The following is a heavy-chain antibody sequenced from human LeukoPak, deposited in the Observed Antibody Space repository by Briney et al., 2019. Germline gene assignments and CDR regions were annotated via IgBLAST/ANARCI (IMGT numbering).Heavy chain of an antibody. D-gene: IGHD3-3*01. J-gene: IGHJ5*02. CDR3: ARVWDFWSGYGWFDP. CDR2: IYTSGST. V-gene: IGHV4-61*02. Sequence: PSQTLSLTCTVSGGSISSGSYYWSWIRQPAGKGLEWSGRIYTSGSTNYNPSLKSRVTISVDTSKNQFSLKLSSVTAADTAVYYCARVWDFWSGYGWFDPWGQGTLVTVSS. CDR1: GGSISSGSYY.